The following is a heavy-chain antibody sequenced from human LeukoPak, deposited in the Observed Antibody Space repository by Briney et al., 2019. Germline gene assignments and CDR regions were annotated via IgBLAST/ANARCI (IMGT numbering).Heavy chain of an antibody. V-gene: IGHV4-30-2*01. D-gene: IGHD1-7*01. CDR1: GGSISSGAYY. CDR3: AREGITKTRTTGTLDY. J-gene: IGHJ4*02. Sequence: SQTLSLTCIVSGGSISSGAYYWSWIRQPPGKGLEWIGYISHSGNTYYNPSLRSRVTISVDRYRNHFSLKLNSVTAADTAVYYCAREGITKTRTTGTLDYWGQGTLVTVSS. CDR2: ISHSGNT.